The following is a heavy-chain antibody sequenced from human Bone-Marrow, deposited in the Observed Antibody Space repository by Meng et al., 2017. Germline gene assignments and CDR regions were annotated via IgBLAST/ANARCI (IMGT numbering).Heavy chain of an antibody. CDR3: ASDYSQYFDY. J-gene: IGHJ4*02. V-gene: IGHV4-38-2*01. CDR2: IYHSGST. Sequence: GSLRLSCAVSGYSISSGYYWGWIRQPPGKGLEWIGSIYHSGSTYYNPSLKSRVTISVDTSKNQFSLKLSSVTAADTAVYYCASDYSQYFDYWGQGTLVTVSS. D-gene: IGHD2-15*01. CDR1: GYSISSGYY.